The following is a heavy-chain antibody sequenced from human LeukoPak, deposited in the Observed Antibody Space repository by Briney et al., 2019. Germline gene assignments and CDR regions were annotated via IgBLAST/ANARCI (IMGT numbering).Heavy chain of an antibody. CDR3: ARVRDGYNDTYDV. CDR2: IKPGGDST. V-gene: IGHV1-46*01. J-gene: IGHJ3*01. CDR1: GYTFTNYY. D-gene: IGHD5-24*01. Sequence: ASVTVSCKASGYTFTNYYIHWVRQAPGQGLEWVGVIKPGGDSTSSARIFQGRVYMTSDTSTSTVYMELSGLRSDDTAVYYCARVRDGYNDTYDVWGQGTMVTVPS.